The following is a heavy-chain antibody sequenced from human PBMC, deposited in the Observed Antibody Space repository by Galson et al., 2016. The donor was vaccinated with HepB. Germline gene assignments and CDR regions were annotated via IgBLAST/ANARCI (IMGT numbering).Heavy chain of an antibody. CDR1: GFTFNSYS. V-gene: IGHV3-30*04. Sequence: SLRLSCAASGFTFNSYSFHWVRQAPGRGLEWVAVISYNGRNQNYADSVKGRFTIARDNSNNTLYLQMTSLRLEDAGVYYCAREENWLDPWGQGTLVAVSS. CDR2: ISYNGRNQ. CDR3: AREENWLDP. J-gene: IGHJ5*02.